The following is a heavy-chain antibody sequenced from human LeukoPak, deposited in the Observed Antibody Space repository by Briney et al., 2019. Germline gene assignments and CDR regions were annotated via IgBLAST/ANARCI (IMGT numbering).Heavy chain of an antibody. J-gene: IGHJ5*02. Sequence: GGSLTLSCVASGFTLGSQAMSWVRQAPGKGLEWVSAICGNCDRTYYADSVKGRFTISRDNSKNILYLQMHSLRAEDTAVYYCVKNHGDGGPNWFDPWGQGTLVTVPS. V-gene: IGHV3-23*01. CDR3: VKNHGDGGPNWFDP. CDR2: ICGNCDRT. CDR1: GFTLGSQA.